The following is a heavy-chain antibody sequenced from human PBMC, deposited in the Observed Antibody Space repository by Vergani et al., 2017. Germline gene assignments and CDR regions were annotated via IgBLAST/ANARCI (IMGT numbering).Heavy chain of an antibody. J-gene: IGHJ3*02. CDR2: IYTSGST. D-gene: IGHD3-22*01. CDR3: ARDSRGAGRPMRYYYDSSDYPLDAFDI. Sequence: QVQLQESGPGLVKPSETLSLTCTVSGGSISSYYWSWNRQPAGKGLEWIGRIYTSGSTNYNPSLKSRVTMSVDTSKNQFSLKLSSVTAADTAVYYCARDSRGAGRPMRYYYDSSDYPLDAFDIWGQGTMVTVSS. V-gene: IGHV4-4*07. CDR1: GGSISSYY.